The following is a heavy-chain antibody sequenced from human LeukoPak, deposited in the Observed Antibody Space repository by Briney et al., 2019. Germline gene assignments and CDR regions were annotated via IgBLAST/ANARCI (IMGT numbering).Heavy chain of an antibody. J-gene: IGHJ4*02. Sequence: SETLSLTCTVSGGSISNYHWSWIRQPAGKGLEWIGQIHTSGSTNYNPALKSRVTMSIDTPENQLSLTIRSVTAADTAVYYCARRDISSGWSFDYWGQGTLVTVFS. V-gene: IGHV4-4*07. CDR2: IHTSGST. CDR3: ARRDISSGWSFDY. D-gene: IGHD6-19*01. CDR1: GGSISNYH.